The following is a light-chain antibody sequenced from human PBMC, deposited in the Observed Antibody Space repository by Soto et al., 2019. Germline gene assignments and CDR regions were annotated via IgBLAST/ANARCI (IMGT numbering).Light chain of an antibody. CDR2: SVS. Sequence: QSALTQPASVSGSPGQSITISCSGTSSDIGAYNHVAWYQQFTGKTPKLMIYSVSNRPSGVSSRFSGSKSGNTASLTISGLQAADEADYYCSSYVAGDILVFGGGTKLTVL. J-gene: IGLJ2*01. CDR3: SSYVAGDILV. V-gene: IGLV2-14*03. CDR1: SSDIGAYNH.